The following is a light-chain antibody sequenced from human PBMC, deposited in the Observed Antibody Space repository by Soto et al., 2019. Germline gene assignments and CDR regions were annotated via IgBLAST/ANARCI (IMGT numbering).Light chain of an antibody. CDR1: SSDVGNYNY. Sequence: QSALTQPASVSGSPGQSITISCTGASSDVGNYNYVSWYQQHPGKAPKLIIYDVSNRPSGVSNRFSGSKSGNTASLTISGLQAEDEADYYCQSYDSSLISLIFGPGTKVTVL. CDR2: DVS. CDR3: QSYDSSLISLI. J-gene: IGLJ1*01. V-gene: IGLV2-14*03.